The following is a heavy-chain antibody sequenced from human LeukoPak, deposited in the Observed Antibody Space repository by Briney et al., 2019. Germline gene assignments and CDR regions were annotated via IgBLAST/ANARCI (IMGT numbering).Heavy chain of an antibody. CDR3: ARNLFGFDY. J-gene: IGHJ4*02. Sequence: GGALRLSCAGSGFTFSSYAMHWVRQAPGKGLEWVAVISYDGSNKYYADSVKGRFTISRDNAKNSLYLQMNSLRAEDTAVYYCARNLFGFDYWGQGTLVTVSS. D-gene: IGHD3-10*02. V-gene: IGHV3-30-3*01. CDR2: ISYDGSNK. CDR1: GFTFSSYA.